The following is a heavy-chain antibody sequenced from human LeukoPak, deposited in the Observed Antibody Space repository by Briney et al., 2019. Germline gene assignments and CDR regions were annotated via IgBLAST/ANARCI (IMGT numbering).Heavy chain of an antibody. D-gene: IGHD2-15*01. CDR3: ARGLGTNYGGYCTGGSCPVY. J-gene: IGHJ4*02. V-gene: IGHV3-66*01. Sequence: GGSLRLSCVDSAFSVGSDFMSWVRQAPGKGLEWVSVIYTGGSTYSADSVKGRFTISRDYSENTVYLQMNSLRVEDTAVYYCARGLGTNYGGYCTGGSCPVYWGQGTLVTVSS. CDR1: AFSVGSDF. CDR2: IYTGGST.